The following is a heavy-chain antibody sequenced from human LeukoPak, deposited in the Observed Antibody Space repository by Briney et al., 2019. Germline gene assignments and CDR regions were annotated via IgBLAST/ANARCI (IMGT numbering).Heavy chain of an antibody. CDR3: AGRYSSSFDY. D-gene: IGHD6-13*01. J-gene: IGHJ4*02. V-gene: IGHV4-61*01. CDR2: IYYSGST. CDR1: GDSVSNGNYY. Sequence: PSETLSLTCTVSGDSVSNGNYYWSWIRQPPGKGLEWIGYIYYSGSTNYNPSLKSRVTISVDTSKNQFSLKLSSVTAADTAVYYCAGRYSSSFDYWGQGTLVTVSS.